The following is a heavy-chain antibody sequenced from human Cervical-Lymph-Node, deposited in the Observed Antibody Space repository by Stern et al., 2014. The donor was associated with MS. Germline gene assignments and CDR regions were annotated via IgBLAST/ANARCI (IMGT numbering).Heavy chain of an antibody. CDR1: GFSLSTSGVG. Sequence: QVTLKESGPTLVRPTQTLTLTCAFSGFSLSTSGVGVGWIRQAPGKALEWLALIYWDDDKPYRPSLRSRPTIPHDTSKKPEGPTMANMDPVDTATYYCAHARRDGYNLAFDFWGQGTMVTVSS. V-gene: IGHV2-5*02. J-gene: IGHJ3*01. CDR3: AHARRDGYNLAFDF. CDR2: IYWDDDK. D-gene: IGHD5-24*01.